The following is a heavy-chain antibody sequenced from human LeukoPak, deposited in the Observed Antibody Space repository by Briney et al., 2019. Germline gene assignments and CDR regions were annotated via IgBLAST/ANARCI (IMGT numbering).Heavy chain of an antibody. J-gene: IGHJ4*02. D-gene: IGHD3-16*01. CDR2: MSYDGSNK. CDR3: AKTPKNYDSSGGGGFDC. Sequence: GGSLRLSCAASRFTFSSYAMHWVRQAPGKGLEWVAVMSYDGSNKYYADSVKGRFTISRDNSRNTLYLQMNSLRAEDTAVYYCAKTPKNYDSSGGGGFDCLGQGTLVTVSS. V-gene: IGHV3-30-3*02. CDR1: RFTFSSYA.